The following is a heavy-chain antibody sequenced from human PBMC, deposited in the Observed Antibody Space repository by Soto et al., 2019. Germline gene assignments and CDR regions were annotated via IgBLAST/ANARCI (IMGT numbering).Heavy chain of an antibody. J-gene: IGHJ6*03. CDR3: ARKYGSSAGYGYYYYMDV. Sequence: QVQLQQWGAGLLKPSETLALTCAVYGGSVSGYYWSWIRQPPGKGLEWIGEINHSGSTNYNPYLKNRVTITVATAKNQFSRKLTSVTAADTAVYSCARKYGSSAGYGYYYYMDVWGKGTTVTVSS. CDR2: INHSGST. CDR1: GGSVSGYY. V-gene: IGHV4-34*01. D-gene: IGHD3-10*01.